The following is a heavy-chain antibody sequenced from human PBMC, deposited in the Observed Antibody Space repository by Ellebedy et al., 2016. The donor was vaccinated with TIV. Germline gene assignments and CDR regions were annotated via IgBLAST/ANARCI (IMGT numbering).Heavy chain of an antibody. CDR3: VVGRPLNY. CDR2: MDISGSE. Sequence: GESLKISCAASGFTFTSYEMNWVRQAPGKGLEWVAVMDISGSEFYADSVQGRVTISRDDAYNKFHLQINSLRAQDTAKYYCVVGRPLNYWGQGTQVTVSS. J-gene: IGHJ4*02. V-gene: IGHV3-66*01. CDR1: GFTFTSYE. D-gene: IGHD3-10*01.